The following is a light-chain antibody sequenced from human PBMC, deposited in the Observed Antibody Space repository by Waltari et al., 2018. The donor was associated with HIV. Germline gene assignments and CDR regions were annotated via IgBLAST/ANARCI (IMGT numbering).Light chain of an antibody. CDR2: DVT. CDR1: NSDVGGYNF. Sequence: QSALTQTASVSGSPGQSITISCTGTNSDVGGYNFVYWYQHHPGRAPKPIIYDVTNRPSGVSNRFSGSKSGNTASLTISGLQAEDEADYFCSSYTRSSTHYVFGTGTKVTVL. V-gene: IGLV2-14*03. CDR3: SSYTRSSTHYV. J-gene: IGLJ1*01.